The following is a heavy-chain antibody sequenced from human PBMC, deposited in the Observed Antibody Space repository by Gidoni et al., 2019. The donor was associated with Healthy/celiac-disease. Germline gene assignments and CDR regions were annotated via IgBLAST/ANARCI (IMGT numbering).Heavy chain of an antibody. CDR2: IIPIFGTA. D-gene: IGHD6-13*01. Sequence: QVQLVQSGAEVKKPGSSVKVSCNASGGTFSSYAISWVRQAPGQGLEWMGGIIPIFGTANYAQKFQGRVTITADESTSTAYMELSSLRSEDTAVYYCARDNPSRIAAAGTNDYYYYGMDVWGQGTTVTVSS. V-gene: IGHV1-69*01. CDR3: ARDNPSRIAAAGTNDYYYYGMDV. J-gene: IGHJ6*02. CDR1: GGTFSSYA.